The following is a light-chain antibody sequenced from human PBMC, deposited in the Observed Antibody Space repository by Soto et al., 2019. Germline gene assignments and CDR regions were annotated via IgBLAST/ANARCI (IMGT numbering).Light chain of an antibody. J-gene: IGKJ1*01. V-gene: IGKV3-20*01. CDR1: QSVSSSY. Sequence: EIVLTQSPGTLSLSPGERATLSCRASQSVSSSYLAWYQQKPGQAPRLLIYGASSRATGIPDRFSGSRSGTDFTLTISRLEPEDFAVYYCQQFGSSPRGTFGQGTKVEIK. CDR3: QQFGSSPRGT. CDR2: GAS.